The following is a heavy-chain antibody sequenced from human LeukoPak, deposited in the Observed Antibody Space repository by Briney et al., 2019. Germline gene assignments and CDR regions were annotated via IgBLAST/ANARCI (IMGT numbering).Heavy chain of an antibody. J-gene: IGHJ3*02. V-gene: IGHV1-46*01. CDR3: AREKADIVVVTVRFDAFDI. CDR2: INPSGGNT. D-gene: IGHD2-21*02. Sequence: ASVKVSCKASGYTFTSHYMHWVRQAPGQGLEWMAIINPSGGNTRYAQKFRGRVTMTRDTSTSTVYMQLSSLRSEDTAVYYCAREKADIVVVTVRFDAFDIWGQGTMVTVSS. CDR1: GYTFTSHY.